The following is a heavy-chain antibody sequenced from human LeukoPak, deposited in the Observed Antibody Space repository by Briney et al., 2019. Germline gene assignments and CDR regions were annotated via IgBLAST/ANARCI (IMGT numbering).Heavy chain of an antibody. CDR1: GGSISSYY. CDR3: ARRLPYYYYYMDV. V-gene: IGHV4-59*01. J-gene: IGHJ6*03. CDR2: IYYSGST. D-gene: IGHD4-11*01. Sequence: ASETLSLTCTVSGGSISSYYRSWTRQPPGKGLEWIGYIYYSGSTNYNPSLKSRVTISVDTSKNQFSLKLSSVTAADTAVYYCARRLPYYYYYMDVWGKGTTVTVSS.